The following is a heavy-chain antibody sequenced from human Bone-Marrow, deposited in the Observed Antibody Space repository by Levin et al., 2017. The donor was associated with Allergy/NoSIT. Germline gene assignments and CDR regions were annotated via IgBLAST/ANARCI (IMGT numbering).Heavy chain of an antibody. J-gene: IGHJ6*02. Sequence: GGSLRLSCAASGFTFDDYAMHWVRQGPGKGLEWVSLISWDGGSTYYADSVKGRFTISRATSKNSLYLKMNSLRAEDTALYYCAKDMTVGRSSRNYYYGMDVWGQGTTVTVSS. CDR2: ISWDGGST. CDR3: AKDMTVGRSSRNYYYGMDV. D-gene: IGHD2-21*02. V-gene: IGHV3-43D*04. CDR1: GFTFDDYA.